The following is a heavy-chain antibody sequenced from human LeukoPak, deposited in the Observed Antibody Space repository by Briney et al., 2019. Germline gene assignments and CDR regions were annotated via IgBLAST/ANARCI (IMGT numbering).Heavy chain of an antibody. CDR2: IDNTGNT. V-gene: IGHV4-59*08. D-gene: IGHD1-26*01. Sequence: SETLSLTCTGSGGSIRSHYWSWIRQPPGKGLEWIGYIDNTGNTNYSPSLKSRVTMSLDMSKNQFSLEMDSVTAADTAVFYCARLLRPGGRTGDVFDLWGQGTLVTVSS. CDR1: GGSIRSHY. CDR3: ARLLRPGGRTGDVFDL. J-gene: IGHJ3*01.